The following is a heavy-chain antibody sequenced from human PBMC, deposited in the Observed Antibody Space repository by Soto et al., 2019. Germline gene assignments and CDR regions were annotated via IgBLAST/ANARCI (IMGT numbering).Heavy chain of an antibody. D-gene: IGHD3-22*01. CDR2: IIPIFGTA. V-gene: IGHV1-69*13. Sequence: SVKVSCKASGGTFSSYAISWVRQAPGQGLEWMGGIIPIFGTANYAQKFQGRVTITADESTSTAYMELSSLRSEDTAVYYCARIGDDSSGYYYELAYWGQGTLVTVSS. J-gene: IGHJ4*02. CDR3: ARIGDDSSGYYYELAY. CDR1: GGTFSSYA.